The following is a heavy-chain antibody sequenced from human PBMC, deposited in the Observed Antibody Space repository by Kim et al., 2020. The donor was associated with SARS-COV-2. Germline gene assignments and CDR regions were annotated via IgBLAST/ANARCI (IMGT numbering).Heavy chain of an antibody. CDR2: ISSSSSTI. V-gene: IGHV3-48*02. Sequence: GGSLRLSCAASGFTFSSYSMNWVRQAPGKGLEWVSYISSSSSTIYYADSVKGRFTISRDNANTSLYLQMNSLRDEDTAVYYCASQGYYDSSGYQTGGSWCQSTLVPVSS. J-gene: IGHJ5*02. CDR1: GFTFSSYS. CDR3: ASQGYYDSSGYQTGGS. D-gene: IGHD3-22*01.